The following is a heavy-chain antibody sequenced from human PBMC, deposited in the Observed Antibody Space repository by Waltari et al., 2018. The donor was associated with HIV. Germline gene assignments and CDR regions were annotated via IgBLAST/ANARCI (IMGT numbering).Heavy chain of an antibody. CDR1: GASISSSKW. CDR3: ARVRDSGDYGHFDS. D-gene: IGHD4-17*01. CDR2: IYHSVNT. V-gene: IGHV4-4*02. Sequence: QVQLQESGPGLVKPSETLSLNCTVSGASISSSKWWSWVRQSPGEGLEWIGEIYHSVNTNFNPSLKSRVTLSVDKGKRMFSLRLTSVTAADTAMYFCARVRDSGDYGHFDSWGRGTLVIVS. J-gene: IGHJ4*02.